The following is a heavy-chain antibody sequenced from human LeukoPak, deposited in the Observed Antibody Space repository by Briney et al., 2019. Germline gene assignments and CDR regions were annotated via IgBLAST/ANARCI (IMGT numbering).Heavy chain of an antibody. V-gene: IGHV5-51*01. D-gene: IGHD6-25*01. J-gene: IGHJ4*02. CDR3: ARLLAAPYYINY. CDR1: GYKFTNYW. Sequence: GESLKISCKGSGYKFTNYWIAWVRQMPGQGLEWLGIIYPRDSDTRYSPSFQGQVTISVDTSIDTAYLQWSSVRASDTAMYYCARLLAAPYYINYWGQGTLVTVSS. CDR2: IYPRDSDT.